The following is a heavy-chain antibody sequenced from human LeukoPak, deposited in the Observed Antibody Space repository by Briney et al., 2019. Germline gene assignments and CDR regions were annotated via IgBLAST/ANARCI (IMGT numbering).Heavy chain of an antibody. Sequence: GGSLRLSCAASGFTFSSYAMSWVRQAPGKGLEWVSAISGSGGSTYYADSVKGRFTISRDNSKNTLYLQMNSLRAEDTAVYYCAKGRVRFLEWLPHFDYWGQGTLVTVSS. D-gene: IGHD3-3*01. CDR3: AKGRVRFLEWLPHFDY. V-gene: IGHV3-23*01. J-gene: IGHJ4*02. CDR2: ISGSGGST. CDR1: GFTFSSYA.